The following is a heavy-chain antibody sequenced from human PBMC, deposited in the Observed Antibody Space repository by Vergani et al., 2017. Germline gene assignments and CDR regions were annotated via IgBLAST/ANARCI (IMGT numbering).Heavy chain of an antibody. CDR3: AGGGGDFWSGYATSGFDY. Sequence: EVQLVQSGAEVKKPGESLKISCKGSGYSFTSYWIGWVPQMPGKGLAWMGIIYPGDSDTRYSPSFQGQVTISADKSISTAYLQWSSLKASDTAMYYCAGGGGDFWSGYATSGFDYWGQGTLVTVSS. D-gene: IGHD3-3*01. J-gene: IGHJ4*02. CDR2: IYPGDSDT. V-gene: IGHV5-51*01. CDR1: GYSFTSYW.